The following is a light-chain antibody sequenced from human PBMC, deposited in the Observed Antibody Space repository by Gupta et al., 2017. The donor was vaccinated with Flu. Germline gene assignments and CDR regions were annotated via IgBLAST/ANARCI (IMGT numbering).Light chain of an antibody. Sequence: ETVLTQSPEFQSVTPGETVTITCRASEGLGSNLHWFQQKPQQSPKLLIKYASESVPGVPSRFSGSGFGTDHTLTIQGLEAEDAATYYCQHKNSLHQSFGQGTKMEI. CDR2: YAS. V-gene: IGKV6-21*01. J-gene: IGKJ2*03. CDR1: EGLGSN. CDR3: QHKNSLHQS.